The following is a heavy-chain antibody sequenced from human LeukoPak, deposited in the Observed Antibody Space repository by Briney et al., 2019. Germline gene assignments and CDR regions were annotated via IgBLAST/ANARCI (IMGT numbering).Heavy chain of an antibody. CDR2: NHSSGST. J-gene: IGHJ6*04. D-gene: IGHD3-16*01. Sequence: SETLSLTCSVSGGSISGDYWSWIRQPPGQTLEWIGYNHSSGSTNYKPSLLSRVTMSVDTSMNQFSLRLSSVTAADTAVYYCARFTYTTRPSDVWGRGTTVTDSS. CDR1: GGSISGDY. CDR3: ARFTYTTRPSDV. V-gene: IGHV4-4*09.